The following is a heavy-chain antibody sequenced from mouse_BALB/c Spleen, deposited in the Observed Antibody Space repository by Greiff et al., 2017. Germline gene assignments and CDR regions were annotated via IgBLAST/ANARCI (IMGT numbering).Heavy chain of an antibody. CDR3: ARPYGNYEAMDY. J-gene: IGHJ4*01. Sequence: EVKLVESGGDLVKPGGSLKLSCAASGFTFSSYGMSWVRQTPDKRLEWVATISSGGSYTYYPDSVKGRFTISRDNAKNTLYLQMSSLKSEDTAMYDCARPYGNYEAMDYWGQGTSVTVSS. CDR2: ISSGGSYT. V-gene: IGHV5-6*01. D-gene: IGHD2-1*01. CDR1: GFTFSSYG.